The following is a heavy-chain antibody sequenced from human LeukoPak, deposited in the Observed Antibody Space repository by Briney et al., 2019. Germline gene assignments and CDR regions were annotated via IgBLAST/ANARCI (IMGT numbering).Heavy chain of an antibody. V-gene: IGHV3-21*01. J-gene: IGHJ4*02. CDR2: ISSSSSYI. Sequence: PGGSLRLSCAASGFTFSSYSMNWVRQAPGKGLEWVSSISSSSSYIYYADSVKGRFTISRDNAKNSLYLQMNSLRAEDTAVYYCARDNWNYGIVDYWGQGTLVTVSS. CDR3: ARDNWNYGIVDY. CDR1: GFTFSSYS. D-gene: IGHD1-7*01.